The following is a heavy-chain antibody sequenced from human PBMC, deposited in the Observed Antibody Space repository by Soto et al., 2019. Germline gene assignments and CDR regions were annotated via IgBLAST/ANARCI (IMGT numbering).Heavy chain of an antibody. CDR1: GFSVTTNGVG. Sequence: QITLKESGPTLVKPTQTLTLTCTCSGFSVTTNGVGVGWIRQPPGKALEWLAPTYWDDDKRYSPSLKSRLTLTKDTSKNQVVLTMPNMDPVDTATYYCARRIAAAAFDSWGQGTLVTVSS. V-gene: IGHV2-5*02. D-gene: IGHD6-13*01. J-gene: IGHJ4*02. CDR2: TYWDDDK. CDR3: ARRIAAAAFDS.